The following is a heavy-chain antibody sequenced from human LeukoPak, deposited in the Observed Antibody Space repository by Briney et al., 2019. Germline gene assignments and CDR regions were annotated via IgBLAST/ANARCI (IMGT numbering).Heavy chain of an antibody. V-gene: IGHV3-74*01. Sequence: GGSLRLSCAASGFTFRSYWMQWVRQVPGKGLVWVSRISSDGSITRYADSVKGRFTISRGNAKNTLYLQMNSLRAEDTAVYYCARDGAWPGPACDYWGQGTLVTVSS. D-gene: IGHD3-16*01. CDR1: GFTFRSYW. CDR2: ISSDGSIT. J-gene: IGHJ4*02. CDR3: ARDGAWPGPACDY.